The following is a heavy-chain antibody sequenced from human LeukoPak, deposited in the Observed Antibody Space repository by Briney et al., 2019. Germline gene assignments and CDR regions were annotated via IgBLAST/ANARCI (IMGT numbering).Heavy chain of an antibody. CDR2: IYYSGGT. CDR3: ARHYYDSSGYPTYYYYMDV. J-gene: IGHJ6*03. Sequence: SETLSLTCTVSGGSISSSSYYWGWIRQPPGKGLEWIGSIYYSGGTYYNPSLKSRVTISVDTSKNQFSLKLSSVTAADTAVYYCARHYYDSSGYPTYYYYMDVWGKGTTVTISS. CDR1: GGSISSSSYY. V-gene: IGHV4-39*01. D-gene: IGHD3-22*01.